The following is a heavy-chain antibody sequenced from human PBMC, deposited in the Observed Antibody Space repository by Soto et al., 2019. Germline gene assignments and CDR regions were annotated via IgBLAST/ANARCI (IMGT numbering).Heavy chain of an antibody. D-gene: IGHD6-13*01. V-gene: IGHV3-23*01. CDR2: ISGSGGST. Sequence: EVQLLESGGGLVQPGGSLRLSCAASGFTFSSYAMSWVRQAPGKGLEWVSAISGSGGSTYYADSVKGRFTISRDNSKNALYLQMNSLRAEDTAVYYCAKDSVRHYGSSGDYWGQGTLVTVSS. CDR1: GFTFSSYA. J-gene: IGHJ4*02. CDR3: AKDSVRHYGSSGDY.